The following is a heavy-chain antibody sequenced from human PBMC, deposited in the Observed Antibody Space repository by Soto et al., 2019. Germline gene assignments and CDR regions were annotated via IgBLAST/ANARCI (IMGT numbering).Heavy chain of an antibody. J-gene: IGHJ4*02. Sequence: LRLSCAASGFIFSNYAMSWVRQAPGKGLEWVSAIGGNGADTYYADSVKGRFTISRDNSKNTLYLQMNSLRAEDTAVYFCAIPSGLTVTGPDYWGQGTLVTVSS. CDR1: GFIFSNYA. CDR2: IGGNGADT. D-gene: IGHD6-19*01. CDR3: AIPSGLTVTGPDY. V-gene: IGHV3-23*01.